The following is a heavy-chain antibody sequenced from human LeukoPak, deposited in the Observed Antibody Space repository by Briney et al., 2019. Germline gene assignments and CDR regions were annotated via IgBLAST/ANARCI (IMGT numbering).Heavy chain of an antibody. V-gene: IGHV3-7*01. CDR2: IKPDGSAQ. Sequence: GGSLRLACAASGFTFSNSWMSWVRQAPGKGLEWVATIKPDGSAQYYVDSVKGRFTISRDNAKNSLFLQVNSLRAEDTAVYYCANGGTYSSGPWRQGTLVTVSS. J-gene: IGHJ5*02. CDR3: ANGGTYSSGP. D-gene: IGHD3-22*01. CDR1: GFTFSNSW.